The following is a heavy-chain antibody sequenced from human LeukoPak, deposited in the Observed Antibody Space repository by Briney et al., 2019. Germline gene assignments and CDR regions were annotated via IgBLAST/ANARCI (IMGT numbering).Heavy chain of an antibody. V-gene: IGHV1-2*02. CDR3: ARMAGAMVRGVNDGLFFRYYFDY. D-gene: IGHD3-10*01. Sequence: GASVKVSCKASGYTFTGYYMHWVRQAPGQGLEWMGWINPNSGGTNYAQKFQGRVTMTRDTSISTAYMELSRLRSDDTAVYYCARMAGAMVRGVNDGLFFRYYFDYWGQGTLVTVSS. CDR2: INPNSGGT. CDR1: GYTFTGYY. J-gene: IGHJ4*02.